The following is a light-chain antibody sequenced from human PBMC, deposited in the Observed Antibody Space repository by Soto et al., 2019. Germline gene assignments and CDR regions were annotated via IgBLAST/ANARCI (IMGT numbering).Light chain of an antibody. CDR1: QSVTTY. Sequence: VVLTHSAATLSLSPGERATLSFRSIQSVTTYLAWYQQKPGQAPRLLIYDASSRATAIPARFSGTGSGTDFTLTISSLEPEDFGVYYCQHRSNWPPELTFGGGTKVDIK. CDR2: DAS. CDR3: QHRSNWPPELT. V-gene: IGKV3-11*01. J-gene: IGKJ4*01.